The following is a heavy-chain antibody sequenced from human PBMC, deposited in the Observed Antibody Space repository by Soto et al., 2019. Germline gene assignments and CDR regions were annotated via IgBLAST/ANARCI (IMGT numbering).Heavy chain of an antibody. Sequence: SETLSLTCAVYGGSFSGYYWNWIRQPPVNGLEFIGEINHILSTNYNPSLKSRFTISLYTSKNHFSLKLISVTAADTAMYYCARKGIAVATSDYWGQGTLVTVSS. CDR1: GGSFSGYY. J-gene: IGHJ4*02. CDR2: INHILST. D-gene: IGHD6-19*01. CDR3: ARKGIAVATSDY. V-gene: IGHV4-34*01.